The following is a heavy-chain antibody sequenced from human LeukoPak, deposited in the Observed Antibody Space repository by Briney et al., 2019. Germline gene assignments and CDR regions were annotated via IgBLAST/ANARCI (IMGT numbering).Heavy chain of an antibody. D-gene: IGHD6-25*01. V-gene: IGHV4-34*01. Sequence: MTSETLSLTCTVSGGSISSYYWSWIRQPPGKGVEWIGEINHSGSTNYNPSLKSRVTISVDTSKNQFSLKLSSVTAADTAVYYCARASSDRTYYYYYMDVWGKGTTVTISS. J-gene: IGHJ6*03. CDR1: GGSISSYY. CDR3: ARASSDRTYYYYYMDV. CDR2: INHSGST.